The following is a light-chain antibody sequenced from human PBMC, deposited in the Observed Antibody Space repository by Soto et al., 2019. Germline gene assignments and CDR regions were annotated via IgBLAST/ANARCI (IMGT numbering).Light chain of an antibody. CDR2: AAS. V-gene: IGKV3-15*01. CDR1: QTVSNN. J-gene: IGKJ3*01. Sequence: EMMMTQSPATVSVSPGERATLSCRASQTVSNNLAWYQQRPRRAPRLLSYAASTRATGIPARFSGSRSGTAFTLTIPSLQSEVFAVYYCQQYSKCPQFTLGPGTRVDIK. CDR3: QQYSKCPQFT.